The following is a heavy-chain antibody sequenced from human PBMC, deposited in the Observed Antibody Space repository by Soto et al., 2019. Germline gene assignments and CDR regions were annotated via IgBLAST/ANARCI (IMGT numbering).Heavy chain of an antibody. CDR2: ISYDGSNK. J-gene: IGHJ6*02. Sequence: GGSLRLSCAASGFTFSSYAMHWVRQAPGKGLEWVAVISYDGSNKYYADSVKGRFTISRDNSKNTLYLQMNSLRAEDTAVYYCAGYYYGMDVWGQGTTVTV. V-gene: IGHV3-30-3*01. CDR1: GFTFSSYA. CDR3: AGYYYGMDV.